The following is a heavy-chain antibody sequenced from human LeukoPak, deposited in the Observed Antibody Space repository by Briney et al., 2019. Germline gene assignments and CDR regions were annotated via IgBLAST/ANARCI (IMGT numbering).Heavy chain of an antibody. D-gene: IGHD4-11*01. V-gene: IGHV3-21*05. CDR3: AREAITTGKIFDY. J-gene: IGHJ4*02. CDR1: GFRFVSYS. CDR2: ISSSSSFI. Sequence: GGSLRLSCAASGFRFVSYSMNWVRQAPGRGLEWISYISSSSSFIHYADSVKGRFTISRDNSKNTLYLQMNSLRAEDTAVYYCAREAITTGKIFDYWGQGTLVTVSS.